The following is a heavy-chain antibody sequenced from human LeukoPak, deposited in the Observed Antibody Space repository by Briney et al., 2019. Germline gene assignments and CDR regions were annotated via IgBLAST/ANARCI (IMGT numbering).Heavy chain of an antibody. J-gene: IGHJ4*02. D-gene: IGHD4-11*01. V-gene: IGHV1-24*01. Sequence: GASVKVSCKVSGYTLTELSMHWVRQAPGKGLEWMGGFGPEDGETIYAQKFQGRVTMTEDTSTDTAYMELSSLRSEDTAVYYCATLTVTPHYFDYWGQGTLVTVSS. CDR2: FGPEDGET. CDR3: ATLTVTPHYFDY. CDR1: GYTLTELS.